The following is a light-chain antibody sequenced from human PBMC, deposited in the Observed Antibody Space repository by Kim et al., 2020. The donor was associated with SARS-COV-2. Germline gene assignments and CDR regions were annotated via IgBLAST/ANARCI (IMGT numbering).Light chain of an antibody. V-gene: IGKV3-11*01. J-gene: IGKJ2*01. CDR1: SVYIY. CDR3: QYRSNLYT. CDR2: DAS. Sequence: SVYIYLAWYQHNPGQAPRLLISDASKRATGIPPRFTGSGSGTDFTLTISSLEPEDSAVYFCQYRSNLYTFGQGTKLEI.